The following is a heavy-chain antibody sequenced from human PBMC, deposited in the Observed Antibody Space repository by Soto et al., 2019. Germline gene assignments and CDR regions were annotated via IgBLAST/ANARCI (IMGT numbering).Heavy chain of an antibody. CDR3: ARHSYYSNPLRFDP. J-gene: IGHJ5*02. CDR1: GGSISGYY. D-gene: IGHD4-4*01. Sequence: SETLSLTCTVSGGSISGYYWSWIRQSPGKGLEWIGYIHYSGSTNYNPSLKSRVTISVDTSKNQLSLKLSSVTAADTAVYYCARHSYYSNPLRFDPWGQGTLVTVS. V-gene: IGHV4-59*01. CDR2: IHYSGST.